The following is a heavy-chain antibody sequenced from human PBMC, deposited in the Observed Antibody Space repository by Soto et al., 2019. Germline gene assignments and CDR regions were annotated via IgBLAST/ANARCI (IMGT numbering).Heavy chain of an antibody. CDR2: IYYSGST. Sequence: SETLSRTCTVSGGSISSYYWSWIRQPPGKGLEWIGYIYYSGSTNYNPSLKSRVTISVDTSKNQFSLKLSSVTAADTAVYYCARIGXFGSGSYYHYYYYGMDVWGQGTTVTVSS. CDR1: GGSISSYY. D-gene: IGHD3-10*01. CDR3: ARIGXFGSGSYYHYYYYGMDV. V-gene: IGHV4-59*01. J-gene: IGHJ6*02.